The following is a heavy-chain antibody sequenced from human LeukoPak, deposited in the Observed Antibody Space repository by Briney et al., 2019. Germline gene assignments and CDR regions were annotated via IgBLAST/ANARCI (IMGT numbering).Heavy chain of an antibody. D-gene: IGHD5-12*01. CDR1: GFTFSNNW. CDR2: INSDGRTT. CDR3: ASAPVDIVATIRFDY. V-gene: IGHV3-74*01. Sequence: PGGSLRLSCAASGFTFSNNWMHWVRQAPGKGLVWVSRINSDGRTTTYADSVKGRFTISRDNSKNTLYLQMNSLRAEDTAVYYCASAPVDIVATIRFDYWGQGTLVTVSS. J-gene: IGHJ4*02.